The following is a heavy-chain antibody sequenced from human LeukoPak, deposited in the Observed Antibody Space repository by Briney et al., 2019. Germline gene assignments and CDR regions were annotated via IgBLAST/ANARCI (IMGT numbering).Heavy chain of an antibody. CDR1: GFTFSTYA. Sequence: GGSLRLSCSASGFTFSTYAMHWVRQAPGKGLEFVSSISSNGGTKYYADSMKGRFTISRDNSKNTLYLQMSSLRAEDTAVYYCVRGSGSYCDSKSDYWGQGTLVTVSS. J-gene: IGHJ4*02. CDR3: VRGSGSYCDSKSDY. CDR2: ISSNGGTK. V-gene: IGHV3-64D*09. D-gene: IGHD3-22*01.